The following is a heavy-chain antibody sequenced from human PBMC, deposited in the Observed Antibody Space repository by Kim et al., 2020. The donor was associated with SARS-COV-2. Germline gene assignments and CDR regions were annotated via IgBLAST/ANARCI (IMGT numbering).Heavy chain of an antibody. CDR3: ARESGSGCYYAWTYYNYGLDA. D-gene: IGHD3-10*01. Sequence: GGSLRLSCAASGFTFSSYGMHWVRQAPGKGLEWVAVISYDGSNKYYADSVKGRFTISRDNSKNTLYLQMNSLRAEDTAVYYCARESGSGCYYAWTYYNYGLDAWGQGTTVTVSS. J-gene: IGHJ6*02. V-gene: IGHV3-30*03. CDR2: ISYDGSNK. CDR1: GFTFSSYG.